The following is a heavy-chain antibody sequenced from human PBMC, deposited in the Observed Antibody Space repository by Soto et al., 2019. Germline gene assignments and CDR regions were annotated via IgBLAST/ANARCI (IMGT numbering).Heavy chain of an antibody. CDR3: TTDDPINSY. CDR1: GFPFSSYW. Sequence: GGSLRLSCAASGFPFSSYWMHWVRQAPGKGPVWVSCINSDGSRSSYADSVKGRFTISRDDSRNTLSLQMNSLKTDDTAVYYCTTDDPINSYWGQGTLVTVSS. CDR2: INSDGSRS. J-gene: IGHJ4*02. V-gene: IGHV3-74*01.